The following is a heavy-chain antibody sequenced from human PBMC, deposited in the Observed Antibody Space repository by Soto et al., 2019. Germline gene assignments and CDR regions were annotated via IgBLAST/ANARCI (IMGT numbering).Heavy chain of an antibody. Sequence: QVQLVESGGGVVQPGRSLRLSCAASGFTFSVYSMNWVRQAPGKGLEWVAVISHDGSDRYYADSVKGRFTISRDNSKNTLFLQMNSLGTEDTAVYYCARRGYGYSYGQGFDYWGQGIPVTASS. J-gene: IGHJ4*02. V-gene: IGHV3-30-3*01. CDR3: ARRGYGYSYGQGFDY. CDR1: GFTFSVYS. D-gene: IGHD5-18*01. CDR2: ISHDGSDR.